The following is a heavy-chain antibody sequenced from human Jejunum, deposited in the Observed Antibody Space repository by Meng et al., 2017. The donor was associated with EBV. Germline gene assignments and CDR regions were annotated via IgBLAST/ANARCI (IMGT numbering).Heavy chain of an antibody. V-gene: IGHV4-34*01. Sequence: QVQLQQWGAGLLKPSEXLSLTCGVYGGSFGNFYWSWIRQPPGKGLEWIGEINHSGRTNYDPSLKSRVSISLDTSKNQFSLKLNSVTAADTAVHYCAGGKYVAWEVLYAWGQGTLVTVSS. J-gene: IGHJ5*02. CDR3: AGGKYVAWEVLYA. CDR1: GGSFGNFY. D-gene: IGHD1-26*01. CDR2: INHSGRT.